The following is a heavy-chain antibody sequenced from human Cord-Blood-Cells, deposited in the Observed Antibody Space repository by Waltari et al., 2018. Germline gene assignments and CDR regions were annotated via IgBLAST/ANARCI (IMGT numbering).Heavy chain of an antibody. CDR2: IYYSGRP. J-gene: IGHJ4*02. CDR3: FLGYCSGGSCYSFDY. Sequence: QLQLQESGPGLVKPSETLSLTCTVSGGSISSSSYYWGWIRQPPGKGLEWIGSIYYSGRPYSNPALKSRVTISVDTSKNQFSLKLSSVTAADTAVYYCFLGYCSGGSCYSFDYWGQGTLVTVSS. CDR1: GGSISSSSYY. V-gene: IGHV4-39*01. D-gene: IGHD2-15*01.